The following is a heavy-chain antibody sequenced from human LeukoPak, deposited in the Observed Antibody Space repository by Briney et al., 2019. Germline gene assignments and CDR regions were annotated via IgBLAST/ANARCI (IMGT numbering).Heavy chain of an antibody. CDR1: GFTFSSYS. Sequence: GGSLRLSCAASGFTFSSYSMNWVRQAPGKGLEWLSYISSSSSTIYYADSVKGRFTISRDNAKNSLYLQMNSLRAEDTAVYYCARESVYYYYMDVWGKGTTVTISS. V-gene: IGHV3-48*01. J-gene: IGHJ6*03. CDR3: ARESVYYYYMDV. CDR2: ISSSSSTI.